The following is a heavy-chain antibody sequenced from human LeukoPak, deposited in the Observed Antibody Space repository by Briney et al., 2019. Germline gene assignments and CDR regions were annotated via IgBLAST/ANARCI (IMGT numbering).Heavy chain of an antibody. V-gene: IGHV4-39*01. J-gene: IGHJ6*03. D-gene: IGHD3-10*01. CDR1: GGSISSSSYY. CDR2: VYYSGTT. CDR3: ARHQPYYGSESYYYYYMDV. Sequence: SETLSLTCTVSGGSISSSSYYWGWIRQPPGKGLDWIGSVYYSGTTYYNPSLKSRVTISVDTSKNQFSLKLTSVTAADTAVYYCARHQPYYGSESYYYYYMDVWGKGTTVTISS.